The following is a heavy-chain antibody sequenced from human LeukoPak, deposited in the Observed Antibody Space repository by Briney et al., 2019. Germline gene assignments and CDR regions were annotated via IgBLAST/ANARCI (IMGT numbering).Heavy chain of an antibody. J-gene: IGHJ4*02. D-gene: IGHD5-18*01. Sequence: PSETLSLTCTVPGGSISSYYWSWIRQPPGKGLEWIGYIYYSGSTNYNPSLKSRVTISVDTSKNQFSLKLSSVTAADTAVYYCARLYSYGKYFDYWGQGTLVTVSS. V-gene: IGHV4-59*01. CDR2: IYYSGST. CDR1: GGSISSYY. CDR3: ARLYSYGKYFDY.